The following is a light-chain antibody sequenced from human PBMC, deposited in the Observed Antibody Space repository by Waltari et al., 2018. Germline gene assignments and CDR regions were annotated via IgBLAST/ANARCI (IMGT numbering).Light chain of an antibody. CDR1: QDIRTS. J-gene: IGKJ5*01. Sequence: DIQMTQSPSSVSAAIGDRVNITCRASQDIRTSLAWYQLKPGKAPKLLIFVASRLQSGVPPRFSGSGSGTEFTLTINSLQPEDFASYYCQQANSFPLTFGQGTRLEIK. CDR3: QQANSFPLT. V-gene: IGKV1-12*01. CDR2: VAS.